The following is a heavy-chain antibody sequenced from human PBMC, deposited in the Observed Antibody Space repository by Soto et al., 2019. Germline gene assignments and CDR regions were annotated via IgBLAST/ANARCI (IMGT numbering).Heavy chain of an antibody. V-gene: IGHV4-39*01. D-gene: IGHD4-17*01. CDR3: ARHDYGGFGL. CDR1: GGSISRSSYY. J-gene: IGHJ4*02. Sequence: SETLSLTCTVSGGSISRSSYYWGWIRQPPGKGLEWIGSIYYSGSTYYNPSLKSRVTIPVDTSKNQFSLKLSSVTAADTAVYYCARHDYGGFGLWGQGTLVTVSS. CDR2: IYYSGST.